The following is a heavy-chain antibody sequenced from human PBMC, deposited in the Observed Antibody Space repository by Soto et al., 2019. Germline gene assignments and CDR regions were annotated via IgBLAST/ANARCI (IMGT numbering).Heavy chain of an antibody. CDR1: GFTFSSSA. D-gene: IGHD1-1*01. J-gene: IGHJ4*02. V-gene: IGHV3-23*01. Sequence: EVQLLESGGGLVQPGGSLRLSCAASGFTFSSSAMSWVRQDPGKGLEWVSAISGSGANTYYADSVRGQFTISRDNSKNTIYRQMNSLRGEHTSIYCCANYNCRSSWVWPGTSDYWGQGTLVTVSS. CDR2: ISGSGANT. CDR3: ANYNCRSSWVWPGTSDY.